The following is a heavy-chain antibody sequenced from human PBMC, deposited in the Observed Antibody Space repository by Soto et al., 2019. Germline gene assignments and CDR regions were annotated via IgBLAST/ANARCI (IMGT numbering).Heavy chain of an antibody. Sequence: EVQLVESGGGLVKPGGSLTLSCAASGLTFSNAWMNWVRQAPGKGLAWVGRIQSKIDGGRIDYAAPVKGRFTISRDDSQNTLYLQINSLKTEDTAVYFCNTEYPYYYYGMDVWGQGTTVTVSS. V-gene: IGHV3-15*07. CDR3: NTEYPYYYYGMDV. CDR1: GLTFSNAW. D-gene: IGHD2-2*02. J-gene: IGHJ6*02. CDR2: IQSKIDGGRI.